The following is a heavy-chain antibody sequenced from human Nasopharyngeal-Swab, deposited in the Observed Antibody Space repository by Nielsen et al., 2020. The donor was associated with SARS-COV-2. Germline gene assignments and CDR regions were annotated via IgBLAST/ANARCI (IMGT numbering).Heavy chain of an antibody. D-gene: IGHD5-12*01. CDR1: GFTFSNYA. J-gene: IGHJ6*02. CDR3: AKDRDSGDDSEEYYHYYGMDV. CDR2: ISGGSDST. Sequence: GGSLRLSCAASGFTFSNYAMNWVRQAPGKGLEWVSVISGGSDSTYYTDSVRGRFTISRDNSKNTLNLQMNNLRAEDTAIYYCAKDRDSGDDSEEYYHYYGMDVWGQGAPVTVSS. V-gene: IGHV3-23*01.